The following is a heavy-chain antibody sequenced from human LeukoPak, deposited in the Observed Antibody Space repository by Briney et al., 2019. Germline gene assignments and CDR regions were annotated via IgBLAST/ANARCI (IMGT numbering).Heavy chain of an antibody. CDR1: GFTFSSYS. CDR3: ARVIAAAGMDWFDP. V-gene: IGHV3-48*01. CDR2: ISSSSSTI. D-gene: IGHD6-13*01. Sequence: GGSLRLSCAASGFTFSSYSMNWVRQAPGKGLEWVSYISSSSSTIYYADSEKGRFTISRDNAKNSLYLQMNSLRAEDTAVYYCARVIAAAGMDWFDPWGQGTLVTVSS. J-gene: IGHJ5*02.